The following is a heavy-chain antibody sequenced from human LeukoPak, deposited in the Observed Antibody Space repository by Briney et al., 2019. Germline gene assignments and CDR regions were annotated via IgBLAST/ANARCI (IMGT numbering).Heavy chain of an antibody. Sequence: PGGSLRLSCAASGFTFDDYAMHWVRQAPGKGLEWVSGISWNSGSIGYADSVKGRFTISRDNAKNSLYLQMNSLRAEDTALYYCAKAEGLDILTGYDYWGRGTLVTVSS. D-gene: IGHD3-9*01. CDR3: AKAEGLDILTGYDY. J-gene: IGHJ4*02. CDR1: GFTFDDYA. CDR2: ISWNSGSI. V-gene: IGHV3-9*01.